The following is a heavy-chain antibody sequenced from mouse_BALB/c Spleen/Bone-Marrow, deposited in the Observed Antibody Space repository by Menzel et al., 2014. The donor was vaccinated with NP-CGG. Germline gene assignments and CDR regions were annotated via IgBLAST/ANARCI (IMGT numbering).Heavy chain of an antibody. CDR1: GFFLTSYG. D-gene: IGHD2-3*01. CDR2: IWSDGST. Sequence: VQLVESGPGLVQPSQSLSIPCTVSGFFLTSYGVHWVRQSPGKGLEWLGVIWSDGSTDYNAAFISRLNISKDNSKSQIFFKMNSLQPNDTAIYFCARRDGYLFAYWGQGTLVTASA. CDR3: ARRDGYLFAY. V-gene: IGHV2-2*02. J-gene: IGHJ3*01.